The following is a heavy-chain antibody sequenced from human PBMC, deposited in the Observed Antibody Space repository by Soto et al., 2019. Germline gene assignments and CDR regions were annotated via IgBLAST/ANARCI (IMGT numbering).Heavy chain of an antibody. D-gene: IGHD4-17*01. J-gene: IGHJ4*02. CDR1: GFTFSSYA. Sequence: VQLVESGGGVVQPGRSLRLSCAASGFTFSSYAMHWVRQAPGKGLEWVAVISYDGSNKYYADSVKGRFTISRDNSKNTLYLQMNSLRAEDTAVYYCARDYGDYGFFDYWGQGTLVTVSS. V-gene: IGHV3-30-3*01. CDR2: ISYDGSNK. CDR3: ARDYGDYGFFDY.